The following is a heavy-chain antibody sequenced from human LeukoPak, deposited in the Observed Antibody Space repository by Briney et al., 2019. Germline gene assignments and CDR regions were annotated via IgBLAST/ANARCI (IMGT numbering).Heavy chain of an antibody. D-gene: IGHD2-2*02. J-gene: IGHJ5*02. CDR1: GCSISSYY. V-gene: IGHV4-59*01. CDR2: IYYSGNT. Sequence: KPLETLFLTFIVPGCSISSYYWSWIRQPPGKGLEWIGYIYYSGNTNYNPSLKSRVTMSVDTSKNQFSLKLRSVTAADTAVYYCARHLGYCSSTGCNSWFAPWGQGTLVTVSS. CDR3: ARHLGYCSSTGCNSWFAP.